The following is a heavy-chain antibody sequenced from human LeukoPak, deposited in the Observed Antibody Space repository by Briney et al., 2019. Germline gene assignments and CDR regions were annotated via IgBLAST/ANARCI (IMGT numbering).Heavy chain of an antibody. CDR1: GFTVSSDY. CDR2: IYSGGSS. CDR3: ARGIAVAGTNYFDY. V-gene: IGHV3-53*01. J-gene: IGHJ4*02. Sequence: GGSLRLSCAASGFTVSSDYMSWVRQAPGKGLEWVSVIYSGGSSYYADSVKGRFTISRDNSKNTLYLQMNSLRAEDTAVYYCARGIAVAGTNYFDYWGQGTLVTVSS. D-gene: IGHD6-19*01.